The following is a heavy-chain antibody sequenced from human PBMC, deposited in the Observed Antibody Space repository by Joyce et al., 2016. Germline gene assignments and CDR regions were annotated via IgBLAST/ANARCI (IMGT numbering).Heavy chain of an antibody. Sequence: EVQLVESGGGLVQPGGSLRLSCEASGFTFSGSWMTWVREARGKGLEWVAHINEDGSKKYYVDSVKGRFTISRDNTKNSLFLQMNSLRAEDTAVYFCAKHVIWGQGTMVTVSS. V-gene: IGHV3-7*03. J-gene: IGHJ3*02. CDR2: INEDGSKK. CDR1: GFTFSGSW. CDR3: AKHVI.